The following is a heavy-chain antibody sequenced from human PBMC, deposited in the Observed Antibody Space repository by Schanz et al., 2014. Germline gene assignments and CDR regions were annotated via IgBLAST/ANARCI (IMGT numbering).Heavy chain of an antibody. CDR1: GYTFTNYA. J-gene: IGHJ6*02. CDR2: INTNTGDP. D-gene: IGHD2-2*01. Sequence: QEQVVQSGSELKKPGASVKVSCKASGYTFTNYAMHWVRQAPGQGLEWMGWINTNTGDPTYAQGFTGRFGFSLDTSVSTAYLQINSLKAEDTAVYYCARGGFTMPRSGMDVWGQGTTVSVSS. CDR3: ARGGFTMPRSGMDV. V-gene: IGHV7-4-1*02.